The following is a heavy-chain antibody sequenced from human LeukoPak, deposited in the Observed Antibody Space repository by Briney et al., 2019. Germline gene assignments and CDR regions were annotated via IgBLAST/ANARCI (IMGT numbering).Heavy chain of an antibody. CDR2: IYDSGST. Sequence: SETLSLICTVSGCSISSYYWSWIRQPPGRGLEWIGYIYDSGSTNYNPSLKSRVTISVDTSKNQFSLKLSSVTAADTAVYYCACLTTADAFDIWGQGTMVTVSS. D-gene: IGHD3-22*01. V-gene: IGHV4-59*01. J-gene: IGHJ3*02. CDR1: GCSISSYY. CDR3: ACLTTADAFDI.